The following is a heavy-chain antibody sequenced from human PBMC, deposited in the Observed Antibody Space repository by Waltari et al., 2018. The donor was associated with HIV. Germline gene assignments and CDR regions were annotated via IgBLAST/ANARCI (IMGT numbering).Heavy chain of an antibody. CDR3: ARSYYDSSGYHLFDY. D-gene: IGHD3-22*01. CDR2: IYYSGST. Sequence: QVQLQESGPRLAEPSETLSLTCTASGGSNSSYYWSRIRQPPGKGLEWIGYIYYSGSTNYNPSLESRVTISVDTSKNQFSLKLTSVTAADTAVYYCARSYYDSSGYHLFDYWGQGTLVTVSS. CDR1: GGSNSSYY. J-gene: IGHJ4*02. V-gene: IGHV4-59*01.